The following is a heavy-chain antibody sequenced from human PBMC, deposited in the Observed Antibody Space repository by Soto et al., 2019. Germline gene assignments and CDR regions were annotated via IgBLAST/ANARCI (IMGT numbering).Heavy chain of an antibody. D-gene: IGHD6-6*01. CDR3: ARGDSSSVDYYYGMDV. CDR1: GGSISSYY. Sequence: PSETLSLTCTVSGGSISSYYWSWIRQPPGKGLEWIGYIYYSGSTNYNPSLKSRVTISVDTSKNQFSLKLSSVTAADTAVYYCARGDSSSVDYYYGMDVWGQGTKVTVSS. J-gene: IGHJ6*02. V-gene: IGHV4-59*01. CDR2: IYYSGST.